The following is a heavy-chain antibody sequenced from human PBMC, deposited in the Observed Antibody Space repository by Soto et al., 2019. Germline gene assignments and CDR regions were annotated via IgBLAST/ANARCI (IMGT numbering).Heavy chain of an antibody. D-gene: IGHD6-13*01. J-gene: IGHJ6*03. CDR2: IYWDGDK. CDR3: AHSGGSSSWYSHYMDV. Sequence: QITLKESGPTLVKPTQTLTLTCTFSGFSLSTSGVGVGRIRQPPGKALECLALIYWDGDKRYSPSLKSRLTITKDTSKNQVVLTMTNMDPVDTATYYCAHSGGSSSWYSHYMDVWGKGTTVTVSS. CDR1: GFSLSTSGVG. V-gene: IGHV2-5*02.